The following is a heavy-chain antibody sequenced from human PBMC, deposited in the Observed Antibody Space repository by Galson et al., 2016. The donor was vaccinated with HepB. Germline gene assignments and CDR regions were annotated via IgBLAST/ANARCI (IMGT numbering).Heavy chain of an antibody. D-gene: IGHD1-26*01. V-gene: IGHV1-24*01. CDR1: GYTLTDLS. CDR2: FDPEEAET. CDR3: AIDRVGVGSLEN. Sequence: SVMVSCKVPGYTLTDLSMHWVRQTPRKGLEWMGGFDPEEAETIYAQKFQGRVSMTEDTSTDTAYMELSGLRSEDTAVYYCAIDRVGVGSLENWGQGTLVTVSS. J-gene: IGHJ4*02.